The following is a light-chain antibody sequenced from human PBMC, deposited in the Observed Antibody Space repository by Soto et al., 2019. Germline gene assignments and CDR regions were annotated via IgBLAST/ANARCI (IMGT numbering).Light chain of an antibody. V-gene: IGKV3D-15*01. J-gene: IGKJ1*01. CDR1: QTVRNN. Sequence: EFVLTQSPGTLSLSPGERATLSCRASQTVRNNYLAWYQQKPGQAPRLLIYGASNRATGIPDRFSGSGSGTEFTLTISSLQSEDFAVYYCQQYNNWPQTFGQGTKVDIK. CDR2: GAS. CDR3: QQYNNWPQT.